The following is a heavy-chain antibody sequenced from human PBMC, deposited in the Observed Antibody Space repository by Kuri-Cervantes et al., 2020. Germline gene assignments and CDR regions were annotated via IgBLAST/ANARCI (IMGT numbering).Heavy chain of an antibody. D-gene: IGHD3-10*01. CDR2: IGTAGDT. CDR3: ARGHYGLDV. CDR1: GFTFSSYD. V-gene: IGHV3-13*01. Sequence: GESLKISCAASGFTFSSYDMHWVRQATGKGLEWVSAIGTAGDTYYPGSVKGRFTISRENAKNTVYLQMNSLTGEDAAIYYCARGHYGLDVWGQGTTVTVSS. J-gene: IGHJ6*02.